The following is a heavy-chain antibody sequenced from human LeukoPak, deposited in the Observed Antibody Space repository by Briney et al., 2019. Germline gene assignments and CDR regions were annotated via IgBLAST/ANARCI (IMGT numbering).Heavy chain of an antibody. CDR2: ISAHNGNT. Sequence: ASVKVSCKASGYTFTSYGISWVRQAPGQGLEWMGWISAHNGNTNYAQKLQGRVTMTTDTSTSTAYMELRSLRSDDTAVYYCASRYCSGGSCYSADNDAFDIWGQGTMVTVSS. CDR3: ASRYCSGGSCYSADNDAFDI. D-gene: IGHD2-15*01. V-gene: IGHV1-18*01. CDR1: GYTFTSYG. J-gene: IGHJ3*02.